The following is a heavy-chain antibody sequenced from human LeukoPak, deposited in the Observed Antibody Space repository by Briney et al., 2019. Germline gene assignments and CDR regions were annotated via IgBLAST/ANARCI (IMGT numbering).Heavy chain of an antibody. Sequence: SETLSLTCAVYGGSFSGYYWSWIRQPPGKGLEWIGEINHSGSTNYNPSLKSRVTISVDTSKNQFSLKLSSVTAADTAVYYCARGRGSVTTPGLDYWGQGTLVTVSS. CDR3: ARGRGSVTTPGLDY. D-gene: IGHD4-17*01. CDR2: INHSGST. V-gene: IGHV4-34*01. J-gene: IGHJ4*02. CDR1: GGSFSGYY.